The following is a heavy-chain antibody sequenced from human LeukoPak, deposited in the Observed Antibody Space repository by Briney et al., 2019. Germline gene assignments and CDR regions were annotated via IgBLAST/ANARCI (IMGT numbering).Heavy chain of an antibody. CDR1: GFTFSDIW. D-gene: IGHD3-10*01. CDR2: VRSQRDGGTT. V-gene: IGHV3-15*01. J-gene: IGHJ4*02. Sequence: PGGSLRLSCAASGFTFSDIWMSWVRQAPGKGLEWVGRVRSQRDGGTTDYAAFVKGRFIISRDDSKDIVYLQMNSLTTEDTAVYSCSTVSGAGNKDFDYWGQGTLVTVSP. CDR3: STVSGAGNKDFDY.